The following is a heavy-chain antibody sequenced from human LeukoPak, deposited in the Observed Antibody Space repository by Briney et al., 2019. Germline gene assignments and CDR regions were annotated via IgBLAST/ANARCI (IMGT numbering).Heavy chain of an antibody. J-gene: IGHJ4*02. CDR3: AKDREVVPAAISFDY. D-gene: IGHD2-2*01. CDR2: IRYDGSNK. V-gene: IGHV3-30*02. CDR1: GFTFSSYG. Sequence: GGSLRLSCAASGFTFSSYGMHWVRQAPGKGLEWVAFIRYDGSNKYYADSVKGRFTISRDNSKNTLYLQMNSLRAEDTAVYYCAKDREVVPAAISFDYWGQGTLVTVSS.